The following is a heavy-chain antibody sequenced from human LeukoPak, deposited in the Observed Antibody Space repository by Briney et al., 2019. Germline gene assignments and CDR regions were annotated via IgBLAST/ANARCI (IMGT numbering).Heavy chain of an antibody. D-gene: IGHD2-15*01. J-gene: IGHJ6*03. CDR1: GFTVSSNY. V-gene: IGHV3-53*01. CDR3: ARGRRYCSGGSCYSKANYYYYYMDV. CDR2: IYSGGST. Sequence: GGSLRLSCAASGFTVSSNYMNWVRQAPGKGLEWVSVIYSGGSTYYADSVKGRFTISRDNSKNTLYLQINSLRAEDAAVYYCARGRRYCSGGSCYSKANYYYYYMDVWGKGTTVTISS.